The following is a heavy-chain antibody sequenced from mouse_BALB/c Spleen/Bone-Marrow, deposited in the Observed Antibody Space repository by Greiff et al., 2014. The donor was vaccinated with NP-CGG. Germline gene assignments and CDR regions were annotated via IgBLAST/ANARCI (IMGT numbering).Heavy chain of an antibody. J-gene: IGHJ4*01. V-gene: IGHV5-4*02. Sequence: EVMLVESGVGLVKPGGSLKLSCAASGFTFSDFYMFWFRQTPEKRLEWVATISNGGTYTYYPDSVKGRFTISRDNAKNNLYLQMSSLKSEDTAMYYCARSGERYGAMDYWGQGTSVTVTS. CDR1: GFTFSDFY. CDR3: ARSGERYGAMDY. CDR2: ISNGGTYT. D-gene: IGHD1-1*02.